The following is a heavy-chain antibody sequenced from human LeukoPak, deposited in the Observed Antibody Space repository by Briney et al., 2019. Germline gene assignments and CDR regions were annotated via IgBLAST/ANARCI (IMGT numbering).Heavy chain of an antibody. CDR2: INPNSGGT. Sequence: ASVKVSCKASGYTFTGYYMHWVRQAPGQGLGWMGWINPNSGGTNYAQKFQGRVTMTRDTSISTAYMELSRLRSDDAAVYYCARARRYYDSSGYLNWFDPWGQGTLVTVSS. V-gene: IGHV1-2*02. CDR1: GYTFTGYY. J-gene: IGHJ5*02. D-gene: IGHD3-22*01. CDR3: ARARRYYDSSGYLNWFDP.